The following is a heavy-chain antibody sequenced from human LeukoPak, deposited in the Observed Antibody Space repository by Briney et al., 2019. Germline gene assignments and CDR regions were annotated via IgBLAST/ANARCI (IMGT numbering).Heavy chain of an antibody. V-gene: IGHV3-33*08. CDR2: IWYDGSNK. CDR3: ARDHSSGWYSDYFDY. D-gene: IGHD6-19*01. CDR1: GFTFSSYG. J-gene: IGHJ4*02. Sequence: HSGGSLRLSCAASGFTFSSYGMHWVRQAPGKGLEWVAVIWYDGSNKYYADSVKGRFTISRDNSKNTLYLQMNSLRAEDTAVYYCARDHSSGWYSDYFDYWGQGTLVTVSS.